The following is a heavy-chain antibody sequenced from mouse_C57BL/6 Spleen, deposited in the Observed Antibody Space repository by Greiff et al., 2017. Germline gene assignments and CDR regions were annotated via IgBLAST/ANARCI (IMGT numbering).Heavy chain of an antibody. CDR3: TSPLTTVVANYAMDY. Sequence: EVMLVESGEGLVKPGGSLKLSCAASGFTFSSYAMSWVRQTPEKRLEWVAYISSGGDYIYYADTVKGRFTISRDNARNTLYLQMSSLKSEDTAMYYCTSPLTTVVANYAMDYWGQGTSVTVSS. V-gene: IGHV5-9-1*02. D-gene: IGHD1-1*01. CDR1: GFTFSSYA. J-gene: IGHJ4*01. CDR2: ISSGGDYI.